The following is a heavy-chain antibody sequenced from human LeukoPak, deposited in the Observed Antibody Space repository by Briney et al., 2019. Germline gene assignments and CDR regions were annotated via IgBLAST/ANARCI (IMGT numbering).Heavy chain of an antibody. V-gene: IGHV3-74*01. J-gene: IGHJ6*03. CDR2: INSDGSST. CDR1: RFTFSTYW. Sequence: GGSLRLSCAASRFTFSTYWMHWVRQAPGKGLVWVSRINSDGSSTGYADSVKGRFTISRDNAKNSVYLQLTSLRAEDTALYYCAKDATAVPGTVYMDVWGKGTTVTISS. D-gene: IGHD6-13*01. CDR3: AKDATAVPGTVYMDV.